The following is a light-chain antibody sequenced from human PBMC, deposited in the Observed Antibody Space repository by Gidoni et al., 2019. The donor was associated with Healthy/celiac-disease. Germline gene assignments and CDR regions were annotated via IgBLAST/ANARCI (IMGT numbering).Light chain of an antibody. J-gene: IGKJ1*01. Sequence: EIVMSQSLATLSVSPGERATLSCRASQSVSSNLAWYQQNPGQAPRLLIYGAATRATGIPARFSSGGSGTEFTLTISSLQSEDFAVYYCQQYSNCPPWTFGQGTKVEIK. CDR1: QSVSSN. CDR2: GAA. V-gene: IGKV3-15*01. CDR3: QQYSNCPPWT.